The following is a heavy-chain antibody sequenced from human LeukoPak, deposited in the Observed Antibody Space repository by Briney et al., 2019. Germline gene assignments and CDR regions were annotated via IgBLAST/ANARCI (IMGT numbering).Heavy chain of an antibody. V-gene: IGHV4-59*08. CDR2: IYDSGST. CDR3: ARQGPAGWFGITPLDY. J-gene: IGHJ4*02. Sequence: ASETLSLTCTVSGGSISSYYWSWIRQPPGKGLEWIGYIYDSGSTNYNPSLKSRVTISVDTSKNQFSLKLSSVTAADTAVYYCARQGPAGWFGITPLDYWGQGTLVTVSS. D-gene: IGHD3-10*01. CDR1: GGSISSYY.